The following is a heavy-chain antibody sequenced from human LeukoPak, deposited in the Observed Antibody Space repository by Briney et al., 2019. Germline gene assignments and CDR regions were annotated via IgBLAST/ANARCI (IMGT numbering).Heavy chain of an antibody. Sequence: ASVKVSXKASGYTFTSYGISWVRQAPGQGLEWMGRIIPIFGTANYAQKFQGRVTITTDESTSTAYMELSSLRSEDTAVYYCARRHPWEWEDAFDIWGQGTMVTVSS. J-gene: IGHJ3*02. V-gene: IGHV1-69*05. D-gene: IGHD1-26*01. CDR2: IIPIFGTA. CDR3: ARRHPWEWEDAFDI. CDR1: GYTFTSYG.